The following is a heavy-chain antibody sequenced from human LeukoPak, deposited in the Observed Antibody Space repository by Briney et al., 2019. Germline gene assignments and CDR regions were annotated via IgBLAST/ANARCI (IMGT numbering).Heavy chain of an antibody. V-gene: IGHV1-2*02. CDR1: GYTFTDYY. D-gene: IGHD2-15*01. Sequence: ASVKVSCKTSGYTFTDYYIHWVRQAPGQGLEWMGWINPNSGGPNYAQKFQGRVTMTRDTSISTAYMQLNRLSSDDTAVYYCARGRERDTLVVVAASETFDYWGQGNLVIVSS. J-gene: IGHJ4*02. CDR2: INPNSGGP. CDR3: ARGRERDTLVVVAASETFDY.